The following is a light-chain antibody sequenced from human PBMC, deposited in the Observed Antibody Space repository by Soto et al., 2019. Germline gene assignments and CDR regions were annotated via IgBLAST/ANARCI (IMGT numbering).Light chain of an antibody. V-gene: IGKV1-5*03. J-gene: IGKJ2*01. Sequence: DIQMTQSPSTLSASVGDRVTITCRASQSITSWLAWYQQKPGKAPKLLIYKASSLESWVPSRFSGGGSSTEFTLTISSLQPDDFATFYCQQYNSYSPYTFGQGTKLEIK. CDR3: QQYNSYSPYT. CDR1: QSITSW. CDR2: KAS.